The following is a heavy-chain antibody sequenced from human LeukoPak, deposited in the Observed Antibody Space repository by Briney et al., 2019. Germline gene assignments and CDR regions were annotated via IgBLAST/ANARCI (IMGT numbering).Heavy chain of an antibody. CDR3: AKGRWVQPAGYLDF. V-gene: IGHV3-15*01. J-gene: IGHJ4*02. CDR1: GFTFSNAW. D-gene: IGHD5-24*01. Sequence: PGGSLRLSCAASGFTFSNAWMSWVRQAPGKGLEWVGRIKSKTDGGTTDYAAPVKGRFTISRDDSKNTLYLQMNSLRAEDTAVYYCAKGRWVQPAGYLDFSGQGTLVTVSA. CDR2: IKSKTDGGTT.